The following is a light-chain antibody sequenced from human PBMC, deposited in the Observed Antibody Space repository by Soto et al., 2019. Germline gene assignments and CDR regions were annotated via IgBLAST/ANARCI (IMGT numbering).Light chain of an antibody. J-gene: IGKJ4*01. CDR1: QSLLHSDGYNY. Sequence: DIVMTQSPLSLPVTPGEPASISCRSSQSLLHSDGYNYLDWFLQRPGQSRQLLSYLGSSRASGVPDSFSGSGSGTDFTLKISRVEAEDVGVYYCMQALQTPLTFGGGTKVDIK. CDR2: LGS. V-gene: IGKV2-28*01. CDR3: MQALQTPLT.